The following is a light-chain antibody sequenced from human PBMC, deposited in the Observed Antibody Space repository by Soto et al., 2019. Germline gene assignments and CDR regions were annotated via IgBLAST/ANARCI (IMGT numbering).Light chain of an antibody. CDR3: QHYDSLPIT. V-gene: IGKV3-20*01. CDR1: QSVSSSY. Sequence: EIVLTQSPGTLSLSPGERATLSCRASQSVSSSYLAWYQQKPGQPPRLLIYGASSRAAGIPDRFSGSGSGTDFTLTISRLEPEDFAAFYCQHYDSLPITFGQGTRLEIK. CDR2: GAS. J-gene: IGKJ5*01.